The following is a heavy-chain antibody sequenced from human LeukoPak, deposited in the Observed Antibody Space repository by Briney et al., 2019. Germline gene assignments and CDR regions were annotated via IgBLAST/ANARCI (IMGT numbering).Heavy chain of an antibody. D-gene: IGHD5/OR15-5a*01. CDR1: GGSFSGYY. V-gene: IGHV4-34*01. CDR2: INHSGST. CDR3: ARGVSRSDP. J-gene: IGHJ5*02. Sequence: SETLSLTCAVYGGSFSGYYWSWIRQPPGKGLEWIGEINHSGSTNYNPSLKSRVIISVDTSKNQFSLKLSSVTAADTAVYYCARGVSRSDPWGQGTLVTVSS.